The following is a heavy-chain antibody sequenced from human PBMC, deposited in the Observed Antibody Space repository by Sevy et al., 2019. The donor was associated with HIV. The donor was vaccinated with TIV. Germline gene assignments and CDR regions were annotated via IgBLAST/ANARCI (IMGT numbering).Heavy chain of an antibody. CDR2: ISTYNTVR. CDR3: ARSTQVAGRSNWFDP. CDR1: GYTFTSYG. J-gene: IGHJ5*02. V-gene: IGHV1-18*01. Sequence: ASVKVSCKASGYTFTSYGISWVRQAPGQGLEWRGWISTYNTVRNSAQKFHDRVTMTIDTSTSTAYMELRGLRSDDTAVYYCARSTQVAGRSNWFDPWGQGTLVTVSS. D-gene: IGHD6-19*01.